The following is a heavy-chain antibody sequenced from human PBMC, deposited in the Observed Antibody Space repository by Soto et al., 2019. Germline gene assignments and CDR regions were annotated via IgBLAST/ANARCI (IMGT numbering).Heavy chain of an antibody. D-gene: IGHD6-13*01. Sequence: PGGFLRLSCATSGFIFSNYGMHWVRQAPGKGLEWLALVWHDGRHKYCADSVKGRFNISRDKSEPTLYLEMNSLTAEDTAVYYCGRDTVPAGKGVHFEFWGPGALLTVSS. CDR3: GRDTVPAGKGVHFEF. J-gene: IGHJ4*02. CDR1: GFIFSNYG. CDR2: VWHDGRHK. V-gene: IGHV3-33*01.